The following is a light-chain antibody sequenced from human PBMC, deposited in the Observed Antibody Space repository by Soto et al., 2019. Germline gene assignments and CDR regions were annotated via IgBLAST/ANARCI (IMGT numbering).Light chain of an antibody. Sequence: DIQMTQSPSSLSASVGDRVTISCQASQDITNYLNWYQQKLGKAPRLIIYDASNLETEDPSRCNGSGSGSDFTFTITSLQTGDIATYYYQDYHTLPHTCGGGTEVDI. V-gene: IGKV1-33*01. CDR3: QDYHTLPHT. J-gene: IGKJ4*01. CDR2: DAS. CDR1: QDITNY.